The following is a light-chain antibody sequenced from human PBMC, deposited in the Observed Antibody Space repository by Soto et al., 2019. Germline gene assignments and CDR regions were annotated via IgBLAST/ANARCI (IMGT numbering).Light chain of an antibody. J-gene: IGKJ3*01. Sequence: EIVLTQSPGNLSLSPVERVTLSCRASRRVSSRYLAWYQQKPGQAPRLLIYGAASRAGGIPDRFRGSGSGTNFVLTISRREPEDSAMYYCHQYGSSPFTFGPGTNVDIK. CDR1: RRVSSRY. V-gene: IGKV3-20*01. CDR3: HQYGSSPFT. CDR2: GAA.